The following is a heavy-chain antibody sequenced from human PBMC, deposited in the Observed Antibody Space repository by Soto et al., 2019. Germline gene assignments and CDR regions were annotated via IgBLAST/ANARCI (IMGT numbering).Heavy chain of an antibody. Sequence: EVQLLESGGGLVQPGGSLRLSCAASGFTFSSYAMSWVRQAPGKGLEWVSAISGSGGSTYYADSVKGRFTISRDNSKHTLYLQMNSLRAEDTAVYYCAKDLVGRGIAADGGSFDYWGQGTLVTISS. D-gene: IGHD6-13*01. J-gene: IGHJ4*02. CDR3: AKDLVGRGIAADGGSFDY. CDR2: ISGSGGST. V-gene: IGHV3-23*01. CDR1: GFTFSSYA.